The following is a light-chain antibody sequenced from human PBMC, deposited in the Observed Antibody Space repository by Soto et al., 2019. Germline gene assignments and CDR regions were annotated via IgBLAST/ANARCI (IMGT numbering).Light chain of an antibody. CDR1: SSDVGGYKY. Sequence: QSVLTQPASVSGSPGQSITISCTGTSSDVGGYKYVSWYQQHPDKAPKLIIFEVSNRPSGISSRFSGSKSGNTASLTTSGLQAEDEADYYCASYTSSSTSVIFGRGTK. CDR3: ASYTSSSTSVI. J-gene: IGLJ2*01. CDR2: EVS. V-gene: IGLV2-14*01.